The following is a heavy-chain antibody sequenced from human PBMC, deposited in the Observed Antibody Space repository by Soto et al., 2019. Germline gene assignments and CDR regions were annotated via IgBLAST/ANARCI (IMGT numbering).Heavy chain of an antibody. CDR3: ARDLFADLAVAGTIDY. J-gene: IGHJ4*02. D-gene: IGHD6-19*01. V-gene: IGHV3-48*03. Sequence: PGGSLRLSCGASGFTFSSYEMSWCRQAPGKGLEWVSYISSSGSTIYYADSVKGRFTISRDNAKNSLYLQMNSLRAEDTAVYYCARDLFADLAVAGTIDYWGQGTLVTVSS. CDR2: ISSSGSTI. CDR1: GFTFSSYE.